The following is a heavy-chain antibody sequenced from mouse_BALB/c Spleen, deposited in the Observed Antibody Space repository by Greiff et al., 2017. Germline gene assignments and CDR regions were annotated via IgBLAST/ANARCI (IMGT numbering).Heavy chain of an antibody. Sequence: QVQLKQSGAELARPGASVKMSCKASGYTFTSYTMHWVKQRPGQGLEWIGYINPSSGYTNYNQKFKDKATLTADKSSSTAYMQLSSLTSEDSAVYYCARQEREILFAYWGQGTLVTVSA. CDR1: GYTFTSYT. CDR2: INPSSGYT. V-gene: IGHV1-4*01. J-gene: IGHJ3*01. CDR3: ARQEREILFAY.